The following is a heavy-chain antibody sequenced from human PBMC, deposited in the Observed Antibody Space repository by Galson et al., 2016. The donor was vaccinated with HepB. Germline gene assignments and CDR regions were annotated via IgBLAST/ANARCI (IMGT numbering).Heavy chain of an antibody. CDR2: ISDSGTT. CDR3: ARLPGWRRFRFINYSMDV. V-gene: IGHV4-61*10. D-gene: IGHD5-12*01. Sequence: SATLSLTCAVSGGSVTSGSFHWTWIRQPAEKGLEWIGYISDSGTTSYNPSLESRVTISVDTSKNQISLGLKSLTAADTGVYYCARLPGWRRFRFINYSMDVWGQGTTVTVSS. J-gene: IGHJ6*02. CDR1: GGSVTSGSFH.